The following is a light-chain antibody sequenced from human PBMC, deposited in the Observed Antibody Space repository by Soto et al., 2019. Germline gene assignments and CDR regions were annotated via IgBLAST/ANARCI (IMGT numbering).Light chain of an antibody. CDR3: SSYTSSSLKVV. V-gene: IGLV2-14*01. CDR1: SSDVGGYNY. J-gene: IGLJ2*01. CDR2: DVS. Sequence: QSVLTQPASVSGSPGQSITISCTGTSSDVGGYNYVSWYQQHPGKAPKLMIYDVSNRPAGVSNRFSGSKSGNTASLTISGLQAEDEADYYCSSYTSSSLKVVFGGGTKVTVL.